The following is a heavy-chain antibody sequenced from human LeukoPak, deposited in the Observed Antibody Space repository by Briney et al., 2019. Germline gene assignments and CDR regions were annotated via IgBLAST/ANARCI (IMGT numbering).Heavy chain of an antibody. CDR1: GFIFSSYS. V-gene: IGHV3-21*05. D-gene: IGHD2-2*01. CDR2: ISSSSSHI. J-gene: IGHJ3*02. Sequence: KPGGSLRLSCAASGFIFSSYSMNGVRQAPGKGLEGFAYISSSSSHIYYADSVKGRFIISRDNAKNSLYLKMNILRAEHSAVYYCARSAYCTSTICLNGRGAFDIWGQGTMVPVSS. CDR3: ARSAYCTSTICLNGRGAFDI.